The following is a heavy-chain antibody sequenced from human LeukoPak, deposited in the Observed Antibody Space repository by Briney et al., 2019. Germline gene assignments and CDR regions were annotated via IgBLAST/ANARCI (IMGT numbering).Heavy chain of an antibody. CDR2: IDHSVST. V-gene: IGHV4-34*01. D-gene: IGHD5-24*01. J-gene: IGHJ6*03. CDR3: AREGDGYSTGSYYYYMDV. CDR1: GGSFSGYY. Sequence: SQTLSLTCAVYGGSFSGYYWSWVRQPPRKGLEWIGEIDHSVSTNYNPSLKSRVTISVDTSKNQFSLKLSSVTAADTAVYHCAREGDGYSTGSYYYYMDVWGKGTTVTISS.